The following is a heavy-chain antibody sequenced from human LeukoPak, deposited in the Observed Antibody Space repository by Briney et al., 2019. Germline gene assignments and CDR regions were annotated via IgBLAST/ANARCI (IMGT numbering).Heavy chain of an antibody. CDR1: GFTFSSYA. CDR2: ISGSGGST. Sequence: PGGSLRLSCAASGFTFSSYAMSWVRQAPGKGLEWVSAISGSGGSTYYADSVKGRFTISRDNSKNTLYLQMNSLRAEDTAVYYCAKDGYSSSFRRGYFRHWGQGTLVTVSS. V-gene: IGHV3-23*01. CDR3: AKDGYSSSFRRGYFRH. D-gene: IGHD6-13*01. J-gene: IGHJ1*01.